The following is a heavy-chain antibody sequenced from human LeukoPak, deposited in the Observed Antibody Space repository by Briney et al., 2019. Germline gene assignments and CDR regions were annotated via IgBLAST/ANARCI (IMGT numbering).Heavy chain of an antibody. V-gene: IGHV1-8*03. CDR3: ARGRRYCSSTSCYSYDY. D-gene: IGHD2-2*02. J-gene: IGHJ4*02. CDR1: GYTFTSYD. CDR2: MNPNSGNT. Sequence: ASVKVSCKASGYTFTSYDINWVRQATGQGLEWMGWMNPNSGNTGYAQKFQGRATITRNTSISTAYMELSSLRSEDTAVYYCARGRRYCSSTSCYSYDYWGQGTLVTVSS.